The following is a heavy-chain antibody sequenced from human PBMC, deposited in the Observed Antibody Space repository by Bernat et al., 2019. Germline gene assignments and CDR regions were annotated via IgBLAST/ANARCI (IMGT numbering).Heavy chain of an antibody. J-gene: IGHJ4*02. CDR3: ARAPYDILTGYYRTNFDY. V-gene: IGHV3-30*03. CDR1: GFTFSSYG. Sequence: QVQLVESGGGVVQPGRSLRLSCAASGFTFSSYGMHWVRQAPGKGLEWVAVISYDGSNKYYADSVKGRFTISRDNSKNTLYLQMNSLRAEDTAVYYCARAPYDILTGYYRTNFDYWGQGTLVTVSS. CDR2: ISYDGSNK. D-gene: IGHD3-9*01.